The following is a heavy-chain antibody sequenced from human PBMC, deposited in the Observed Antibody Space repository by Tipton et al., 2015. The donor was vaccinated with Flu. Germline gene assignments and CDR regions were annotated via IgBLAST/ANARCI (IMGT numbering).Heavy chain of an antibody. Sequence: TLSLTCTVSGGSINRSHYYWGWIRQPPGKGLEWIGSIYHSGSTLYHPSLKSRVTISVDTSKNQFSLKLSSVTAADTAVYYCARDGGVGSGWSYSGGNYYYGMDVWGQGTTVIVSS. D-gene: IGHD6-19*01. V-gene: IGHV4-39*07. J-gene: IGHJ6*02. CDR3: ARDGGVGSGWSYSGGNYYYGMDV. CDR1: GGSINRSHYY. CDR2: IYHSGST.